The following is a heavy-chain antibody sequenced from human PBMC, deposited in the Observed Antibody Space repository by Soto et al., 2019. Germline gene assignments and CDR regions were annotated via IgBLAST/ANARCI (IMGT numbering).Heavy chain of an antibody. Sequence: SETLSLTCTVSGGSISSYYWSWIRQPPGKGLEWIGYIYDSGSTNYNPSLKSRVTISVDTSKNQFSLKLSSVTAADTAVYYCARVPHAAPRTGVYYYYGMDVWRQGTTVTVSS. CDR1: GGSISSYY. J-gene: IGHJ6*02. CDR3: ARVPHAAPRTGVYYYYGMDV. D-gene: IGHD1-1*01. CDR2: IYDSGST. V-gene: IGHV4-59*01.